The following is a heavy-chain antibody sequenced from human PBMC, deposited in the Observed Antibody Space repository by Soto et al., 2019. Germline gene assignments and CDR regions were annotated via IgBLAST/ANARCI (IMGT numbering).Heavy chain of an antibody. V-gene: IGHV1-18*04. J-gene: IGHJ4*02. Sequence: QVQLVQSGAEVKKPGASVKVSCKASGYTFTSYGISWVRQAPGQVLEWMGWISAYNGNTNYAQKLEGRVTMTTDTSTSTAYMELRSLRSDDTAVYYCARDRYCTNGVCYKRYDYWGQGTLVTVSS. CDR3: ARDRYCTNGVCYKRYDY. CDR2: ISAYNGNT. CDR1: GYTFTSYG. D-gene: IGHD2-8*01.